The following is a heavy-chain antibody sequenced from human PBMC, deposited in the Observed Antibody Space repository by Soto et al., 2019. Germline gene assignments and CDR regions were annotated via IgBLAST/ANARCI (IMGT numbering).Heavy chain of an antibody. CDR3: ARDPSCASLDY. Sequence: EVQLVESGGGLVQPGGSLRLSCAVSGLSFSSSWMSWVRQAPGKGLEWVADINAVGSQVLYEASVMGRFTVSRDNATKSLFLQMNSLTVEDTAFYYCARDPSCASLDYWGLGTLVTVSS. CDR2: INAVGSQV. J-gene: IGHJ4*02. V-gene: IGHV3-7*01. CDR1: GLSFSSSW.